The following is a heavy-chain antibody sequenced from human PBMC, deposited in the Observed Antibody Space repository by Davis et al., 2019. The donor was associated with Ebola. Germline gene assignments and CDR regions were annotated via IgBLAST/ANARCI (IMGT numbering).Heavy chain of an antibody. J-gene: IGHJ3*02. V-gene: IGHV1-2*02. Sequence: ASVKVSCKASGYTFTGYYIHWVRQAPGQGLEWMGWMNPKSGGTSYAQKFQGRVTMTRDTSINTAYLQLSRLRSDDTALYYCARDWEGDDVFDIWGQGTMVTVSS. CDR1: GYTFTGYY. CDR2: MNPKSGGT. CDR3: ARDWEGDDVFDI. D-gene: IGHD1-26*01.